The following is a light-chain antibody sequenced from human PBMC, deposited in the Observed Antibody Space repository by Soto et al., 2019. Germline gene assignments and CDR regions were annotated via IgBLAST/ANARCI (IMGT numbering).Light chain of an antibody. J-gene: IGLJ2*01. CDR1: SGSVSTSYY. Sequence: QTVVTQEPSFSVSPGGXVTLTCGLSSGSVSTSYYPSWYQQTPGQAPRTLIYSTNTRSSGVPXRFXGXXXXXXAXLXXXGAQADDESDYYCVLYMCSGHVVFGGGTKLTVL. V-gene: IGLV8-61*01. CDR3: VLYMCSGHVV. CDR2: STN.